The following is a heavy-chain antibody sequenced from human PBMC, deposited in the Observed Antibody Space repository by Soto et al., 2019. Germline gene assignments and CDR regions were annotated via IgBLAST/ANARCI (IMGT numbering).Heavy chain of an antibody. CDR1: GFTFSSYG. V-gene: IGHV3-23*01. Sequence: EVQLLESGGGLVQPGGSLRLSCAASGFTFSSYGMTWVRQAPGKGLEWVSFSSATGAGTYYADSVKGRFTISRDNSKNPLYLQTTSLRADDTAVYYCAKDRRAGGNYGFYSDFWGQGALVIVSS. J-gene: IGHJ4*02. D-gene: IGHD1-7*01. CDR2: SSATGAGT. CDR3: AKDRRAGGNYGFYSDF.